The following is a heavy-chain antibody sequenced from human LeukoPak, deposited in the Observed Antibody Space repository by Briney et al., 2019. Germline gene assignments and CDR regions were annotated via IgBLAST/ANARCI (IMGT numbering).Heavy chain of an antibody. J-gene: IGHJ3*02. CDR3: ARDFFPVGHAFDI. D-gene: IGHD3-10*01. CDR2: IIPIFGTA. V-gene: IGHV1-69*13. Sequence: SVKVSCKASGGTFSSYAISWVRQAPGQGLEWMGGIIPIFGTANYAQKFQGRVTITADESTSTAYMELSSLRSEDTAVYYCARDFFPVGHAFDIWGQGTMVTVSS. CDR1: GGTFSSYA.